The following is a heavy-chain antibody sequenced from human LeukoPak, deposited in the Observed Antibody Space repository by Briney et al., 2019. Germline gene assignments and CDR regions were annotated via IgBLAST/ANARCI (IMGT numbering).Heavy chain of an antibody. Sequence: GGSLRLSCAASGFTFSDYYMSWIRQAPGKRLEWVSYISSSGSTIYYADSVKGRFTISRDNAKNSLYLQMNSLRAEDTAVYYCARERGHYYDSSGYTNWGQGTLATVSS. CDR1: GFTFSDYY. J-gene: IGHJ4*02. CDR3: ARERGHYYDSSGYTN. V-gene: IGHV3-11*04. CDR2: ISSSGSTI. D-gene: IGHD3-22*01.